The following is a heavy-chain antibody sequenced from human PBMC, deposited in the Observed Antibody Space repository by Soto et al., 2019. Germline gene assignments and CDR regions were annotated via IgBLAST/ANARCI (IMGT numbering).Heavy chain of an antibody. V-gene: IGHV3-7*01. J-gene: IGHJ6*03. Sequence: PGGSLRLSCAASGFGFTFSTSAMSWVRQAPGKGLEWVANIKQDGSEKYYVDSVKGRFTISRDNAKNSLYLQMNSLRAEDTAVYYCARSTIFGVVPTDRPMDVWGKGTTVTVSS. D-gene: IGHD3-3*01. CDR1: GFGFTFSTSA. CDR3: ARSTIFGVVPTDRPMDV. CDR2: IKQDGSEK.